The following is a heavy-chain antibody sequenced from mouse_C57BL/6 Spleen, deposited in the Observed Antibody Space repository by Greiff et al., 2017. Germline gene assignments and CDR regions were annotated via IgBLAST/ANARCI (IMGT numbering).Heavy chain of an antibody. CDR1: GYTFTSYD. CDR2: IYPRDGST. D-gene: IGHD2-2*01. Sequence: VKLQQSGPELVKPGASVKLSCKASGYTFTSYDINWVKQRPGQGLEWIGWIYPRDGSTKYNEKFKGKATLTVDTSSSTAYMELHSLTSEDSAVYFCAKRGGYTWFAYWGQGTLVTVSA. V-gene: IGHV1-85*01. CDR3: AKRGGYTWFAY. J-gene: IGHJ3*01.